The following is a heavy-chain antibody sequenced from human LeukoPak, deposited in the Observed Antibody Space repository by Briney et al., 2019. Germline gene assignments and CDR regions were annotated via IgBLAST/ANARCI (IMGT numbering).Heavy chain of an antibody. CDR2: IYYSGST. D-gene: IGHD2-21*02. CDR1: GGSFSGYY. CDR3: ARAGRKVTSWFDP. V-gene: IGHV4-30-4*08. J-gene: IGHJ5*02. Sequence: SETLSLTCAVYGGSFSGYYWSWIRQPPGKGLEWIGYIYYSGSTYYNPSLKSRVTISVDTSKNQFSLKLSSVTAADTAVYYCARAGRKVTSWFDPWGQGTLVTVSS.